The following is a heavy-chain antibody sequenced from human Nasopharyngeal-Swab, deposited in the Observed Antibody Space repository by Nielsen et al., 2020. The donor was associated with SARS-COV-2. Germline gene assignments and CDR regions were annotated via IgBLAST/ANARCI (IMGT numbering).Heavy chain of an antibody. CDR3: AILAASPNYYYYYYMDV. CDR2: ISTYNGNT. D-gene: IGHD2-2*01. J-gene: IGHJ6*03. CDR1: GYTFTRHG. V-gene: IGHV1-18*04. Sequence: ASVKVSCKASGYTFTRHGVTWARQAPGQGLEWMGWISTYNGNTIYAQKLQGRLTMTTDTSTSIAYMELRSLRSDDTAVYYCAILAASPNYYYYYYMDVWGKGTTITVSS.